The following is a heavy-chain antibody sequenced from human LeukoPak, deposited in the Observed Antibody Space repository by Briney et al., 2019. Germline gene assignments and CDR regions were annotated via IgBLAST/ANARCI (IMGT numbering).Heavy chain of an antibody. Sequence: LETLSLTCTVSGDSINSLDLWSWVRQPPGKGLEWIGEMYLSGTTHSNPSVKSRVTISIDKSKNQFFLNLSSVTAADTAVYYCAGLVGRYSSGLYYYYFDYWGQGTLVTVSS. CDR2: MYLSGTT. D-gene: IGHD3-22*01. CDR1: GDSINSLDL. CDR3: AGLVGRYSSGLYYYYFDY. J-gene: IGHJ4*02. V-gene: IGHV4-4*02.